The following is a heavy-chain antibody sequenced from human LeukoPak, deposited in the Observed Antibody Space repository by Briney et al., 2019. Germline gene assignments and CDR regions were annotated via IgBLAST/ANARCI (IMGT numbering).Heavy chain of an antibody. CDR2: IGRYGGDI. CDR1: GFTFSGYA. D-gene: IGHD4-23*01. V-gene: IGHV3-23*01. CDR3: AKYAPPTTVVTRFFDY. Sequence: GGSLRLSCVASGFTFSGYAMSWVRQAPGKGLEWVSVIGRYGGDIQYADSVKGRFTISRDNSKNTLYLQMNSLRAEDTAVYYCAKYAPPTTVVTRFFDYWGQGTLVTVSS. J-gene: IGHJ4*02.